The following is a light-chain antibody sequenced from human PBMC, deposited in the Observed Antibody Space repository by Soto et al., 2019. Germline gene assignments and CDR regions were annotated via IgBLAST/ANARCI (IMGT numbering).Light chain of an antibody. J-gene: IGLJ1*01. CDR3: SSYTTSNTRQIV. CDR1: SSDVGGYNY. CDR2: DVS. V-gene: IGLV2-14*03. Sequence: QSALTQPASVSGSPGQSITISCTGTSSDVGGYNYVSWYQHHPGKAPKLIIYDVSNRPSGVSNRFSGSKSGNTASLTISGFQPEDEADYYCSSYTTSNTRQIVFGTGTKLTVL.